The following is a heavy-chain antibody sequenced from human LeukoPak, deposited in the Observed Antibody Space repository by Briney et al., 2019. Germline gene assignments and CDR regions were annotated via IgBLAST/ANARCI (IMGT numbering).Heavy chain of an antibody. CDR1: GGSFSGYY. CDR2: INHSGST. J-gene: IGHJ5*02. D-gene: IGHD1/OR15-1a*01. Sequence: SETLSLTCAVYGGSFSGYYWSWIRQPPGKGLEWIGEINHSGSTNYNPSLKSRVTISVDTSKNQFSLKLSSVTAADTAVYNCARNKHRNWFDPWGQGTLVTVSS. CDR3: ARNKHRNWFDP. V-gene: IGHV4-34*01.